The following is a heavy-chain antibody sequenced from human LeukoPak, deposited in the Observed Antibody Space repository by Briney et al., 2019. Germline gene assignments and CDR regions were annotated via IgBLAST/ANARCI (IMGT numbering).Heavy chain of an antibody. J-gene: IGHJ4*02. D-gene: IGHD3-3*01. CDR3: ARDSLIFGVVTTFNY. CDR1: GFTFSRFN. CDR2: ISTTGTI. V-gene: IGHV3-48*01. Sequence: GGSLRLSCAASGFTFSRFNMNWLRQAPGKGLEWLSYISTTGTIYYAESVKGRFSISRDNAKNSLYLQMNSLRPEDTAVYYCARDSLIFGVVTTFNYWGQGTLVTVSS.